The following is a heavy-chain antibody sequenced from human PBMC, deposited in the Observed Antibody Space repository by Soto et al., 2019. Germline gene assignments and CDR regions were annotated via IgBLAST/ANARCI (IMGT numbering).Heavy chain of an antibody. Sequence: NPSETLSLTCSVSDASTVSHYHWTWIRQPPGKGLEWMGYIFNSGTTFYNPSLTSRLSISMDTSGNHFSLELRSVTAADTAVYYCALALGPTTGLDYWGQGTLVTVSS. D-gene: IGHD1-26*01. CDR1: DASTVSHYH. CDR3: ALALGPTTGLDY. V-gene: IGHV4-31*02. CDR2: IFNSGTT. J-gene: IGHJ4*02.